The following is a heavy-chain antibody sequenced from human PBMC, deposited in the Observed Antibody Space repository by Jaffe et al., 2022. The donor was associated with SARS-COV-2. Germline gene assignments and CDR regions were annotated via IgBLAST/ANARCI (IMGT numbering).Heavy chain of an antibody. V-gene: IGHV3-48*02. Sequence: EVQLVESGGGLVQPGGSLRLSCAASGFTFSSYSMNWVRQAPGKGLEWVSYISSSSSTIYYADSVKGRFTISRDNAKNSLYLQMNSLRDEDTAVYYCARVRPNPALRPFDYWGQGTLVTVSS. D-gene: IGHD4-17*01. CDR1: GFTFSSYS. CDR2: ISSSSSTI. J-gene: IGHJ4*02. CDR3: ARVRPNPALRPFDY.